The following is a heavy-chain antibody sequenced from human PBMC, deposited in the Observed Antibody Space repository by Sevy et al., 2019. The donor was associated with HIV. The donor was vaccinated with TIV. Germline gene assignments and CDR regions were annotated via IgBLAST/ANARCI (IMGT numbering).Heavy chain of an antibody. CDR2: ISYSGNT. D-gene: IGHD3-3*01. CDR1: GDSISSSSYY. Sequence: SETLSLTCIVSGDSISSSSYYWGWIRQPPGKGLEWIASISYSGNTYYNPSLKSRTTMSIDTSKNQFFLTLNSVTAADAAVDYCARSNPYYDFWSGYMTSGYFDFWGPGTLVTVSS. J-gene: IGHJ4*02. V-gene: IGHV4-39*01. CDR3: ARSNPYYDFWSGYMTSGYFDF.